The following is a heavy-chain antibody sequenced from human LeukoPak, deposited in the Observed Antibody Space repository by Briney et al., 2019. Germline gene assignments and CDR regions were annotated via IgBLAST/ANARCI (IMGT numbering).Heavy chain of an antibody. CDR3: ARGRVGTTPIDY. CDR1: GGSISGYY. J-gene: IGHJ4*02. D-gene: IGHD1-26*01. CDR2: IYSSGTT. V-gene: IGHV4-59*01. Sequence: SETLSLTCTVSGGSISGYYWSWIRQPPGKGLEWIGYIYSSGTTNYNPSLKSQITISLDTSKNQVSLKLSSVTAADTAVYYCARGRVGTTPIDYWGQGTPVTVSS.